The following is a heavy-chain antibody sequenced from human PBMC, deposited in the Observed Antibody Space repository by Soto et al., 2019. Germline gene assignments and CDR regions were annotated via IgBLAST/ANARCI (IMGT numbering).Heavy chain of an antibody. CDR2: VNPEATIT. CDR1: GFTFGRHW. J-gene: IGHJ3*02. D-gene: IGHD2-21*01. Sequence: EVQLVESGGGLVQPGGSLRLSCAASGFTFGRHWMHWIRQTPGEGLVSISRVNPEATITDYADSVRGRFTISRDNAKSTLYLEMHSLTAEDTGVYYCARPKGAAYSAFDIWGQGIKVTVSS. V-gene: IGHV3-74*01. CDR3: ARPKGAAYSAFDI.